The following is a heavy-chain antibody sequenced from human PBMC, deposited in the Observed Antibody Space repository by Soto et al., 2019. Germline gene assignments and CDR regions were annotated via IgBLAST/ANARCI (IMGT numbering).Heavy chain of an antibody. Sequence: PXATLSLTCTVSGASIISYFWTWIRQPAGKGLDWIGRISTSGTTNYNPSLKSRVTMSVDTSKNHFSLNLSSVTAADTAVYYCAREAGPDRWFDPWGQGTLVTVSS. V-gene: IGHV4-4*07. D-gene: IGHD6-19*01. CDR3: AREAGPDRWFDP. CDR2: ISTSGTT. J-gene: IGHJ5*02. CDR1: GASIISYF.